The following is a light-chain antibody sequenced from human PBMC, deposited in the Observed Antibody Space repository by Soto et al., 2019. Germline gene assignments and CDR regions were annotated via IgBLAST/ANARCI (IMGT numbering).Light chain of an antibody. CDR2: EGS. V-gene: IGLV2-23*01. CDR1: SSDVGSYNL. J-gene: IGLJ3*02. Sequence: QSVLTQPASVSGSPGQSITISCTGTSSDVGSYNLVSWYQHLPGKAPKLMIYEGSKRPSGVSDRFSGSKSGNTASLTISALQAEDEADYYCCSYAVSSTCWVFGGGTKVTVL. CDR3: CSYAVSSTCWV.